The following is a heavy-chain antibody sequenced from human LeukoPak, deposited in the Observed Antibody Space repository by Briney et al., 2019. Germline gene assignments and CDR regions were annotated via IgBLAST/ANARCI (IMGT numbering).Heavy chain of an antibody. CDR3: ARDWTGWIDP. J-gene: IGHJ5*02. V-gene: IGHV3-74*01. CDR2: INSGGSST. CDR1: GFTFSSYW. Sequence: GGSLRLSCAASGFTFSSYWMHWVRPAPGKGLAWVSRINSGGSSTGYADSVKGRFTISRDNAKNTLYLQMNSLIAEDTAVYYCARDWTGWIDPWGEGTLVTVSS. D-gene: IGHD3/OR15-3a*01.